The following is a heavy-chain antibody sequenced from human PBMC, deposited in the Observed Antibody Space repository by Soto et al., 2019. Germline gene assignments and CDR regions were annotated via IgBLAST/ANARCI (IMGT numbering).Heavy chain of an antibody. CDR2: VYYSGST. Sequence: QVQLQESGPGLVKPSETLSLTCTVSGGSISSYSWSWIRQPPGKGLEWIGYVYYSGSTNYHPSLKSRVTISIDTSKNQFSPKLSSVTAADTAVYYCARDSSSWHDAFDIWGQGTLVTVSS. J-gene: IGHJ3*02. CDR3: ARDSSSWHDAFDI. D-gene: IGHD6-13*01. V-gene: IGHV4-59*01. CDR1: GGSISSYS.